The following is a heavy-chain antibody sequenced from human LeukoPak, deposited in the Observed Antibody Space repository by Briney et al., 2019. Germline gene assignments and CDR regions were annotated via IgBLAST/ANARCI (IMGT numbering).Heavy chain of an antibody. Sequence: GGSLRLSCAASGFTFDDYAMHWVRQAPGKGLEWVSGVSWNSGSIGYADSVKGRFTISRDNSKNTLYLQMNSLRAEDTAVYYCAKLGGVVPAAFLFDYWGQGTLVTVSS. CDR1: GFTFDDYA. J-gene: IGHJ4*02. D-gene: IGHD2-2*01. CDR3: AKLGGVVPAAFLFDY. V-gene: IGHV3-9*01. CDR2: VSWNSGSI.